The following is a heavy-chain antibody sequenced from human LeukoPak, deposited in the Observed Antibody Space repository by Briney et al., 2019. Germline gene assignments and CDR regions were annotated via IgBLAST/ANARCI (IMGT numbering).Heavy chain of an antibody. V-gene: IGHV6-1*01. CDR1: GNSVSSNSAA. CDR3: ARVLEYSSSTSCYGYMDV. J-gene: IGHJ6*03. Sequence: SQTLSLTCAISGNSVSSNSAAWNWIRQSPSRGLEWLGRTYYRSKWYNDYAVSVKSRITINPDTSKNQFSLQLNSVTPEDTAVYYCARVLEYSSSTSCYGYMDVWGKGTTVTVSS. CDR2: TYYRSKWYN. D-gene: IGHD2-2*01.